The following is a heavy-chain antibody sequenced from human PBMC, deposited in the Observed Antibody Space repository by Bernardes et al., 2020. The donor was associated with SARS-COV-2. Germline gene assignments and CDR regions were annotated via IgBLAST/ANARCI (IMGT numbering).Heavy chain of an antibody. CDR2: IWYDGSNK. V-gene: IGHV3-33*01. CDR1: GFTFSSYG. D-gene: IGHD3-3*01. Sequence: GGSLRLSCAASGFTFSSYGMHWVRQAPGKGLEWVAVIWYDGSNKYYADSVKGRFTISRDNSKNTLYLQMNSLRAEDTAVYYCAREDFWSGYYKFEDYYYGMDVWGQGTTVTVSS. J-gene: IGHJ6*02. CDR3: AREDFWSGYYKFEDYYYGMDV.